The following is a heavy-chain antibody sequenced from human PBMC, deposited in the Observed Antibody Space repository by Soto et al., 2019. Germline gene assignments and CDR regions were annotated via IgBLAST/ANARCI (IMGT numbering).Heavy chain of an antibody. J-gene: IGHJ4*02. CDR3: ARDFVAVAGEPEGDY. CDR1: GFTFSSYA. V-gene: IGHV3-30-3*01. Sequence: QVQLVESGGGVVQPGRSLRLSCAASGFTFSSYAMHWVRQAPGKGLEWVAVISYDGSNKYYADSVKGRFTISRDNSKNTLYLQMNSLRAEDTAVYYCARDFVAVAGEPEGDYWGQGTLVTVSS. D-gene: IGHD6-19*01. CDR2: ISYDGSNK.